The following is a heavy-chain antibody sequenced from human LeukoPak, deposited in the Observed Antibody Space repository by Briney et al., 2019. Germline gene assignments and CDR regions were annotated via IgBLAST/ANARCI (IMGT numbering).Heavy chain of an antibody. V-gene: IGHV3-30*09. Sequence: GRSLRLSCAASGFTFSSYAMHWVRQAPGKGLEWVAAISYDGSNKYYADSVKGRFAISRDNSKNTLYLQMNSLRAEDTAVYYCARGYGSGSYYQGGFDYWGQGTLVTVSS. CDR3: ARGYGSGSYYQGGFDY. J-gene: IGHJ4*02. D-gene: IGHD3-10*01. CDR2: ISYDGSNK. CDR1: GFTFSSYA.